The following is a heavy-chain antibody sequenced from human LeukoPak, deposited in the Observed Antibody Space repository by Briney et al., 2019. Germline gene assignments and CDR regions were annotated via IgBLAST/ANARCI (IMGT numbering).Heavy chain of an antibody. D-gene: IGHD2-21*01. Sequence: GGSLRLSCVGSGFTFRSHAMSWVRQAPEKGPEFVSGIYENGGTTYYADSVKGRFSISRDNSKNTLYLQMDSLRGEDTAVYYCAKDFRIGYSAHFDYWGQGTLVTVSS. CDR3: AKDFRIGYSAHFDY. CDR1: GFTFRSHA. CDR2: IYENGGTT. J-gene: IGHJ4*02. V-gene: IGHV3-23*01.